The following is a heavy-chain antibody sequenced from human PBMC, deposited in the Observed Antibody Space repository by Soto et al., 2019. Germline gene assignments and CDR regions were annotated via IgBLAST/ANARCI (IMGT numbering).Heavy chain of an antibody. CDR2: IIPIFGTA. CDR3: ARGWGEVEVTTPQAY. Sequence: SVKVSCKASGGTFRNYAISWVRQAPGQGLEWMGGIIPIFGTANYAQKFQGRVTINADESTSTAYMELRSLRSEDTAVYYCARGWGEVEVTTPQAYWGQGTLVTVSS. CDR1: GGTFRNYA. V-gene: IGHV1-69*13. J-gene: IGHJ4*02. D-gene: IGHD1-26*01.